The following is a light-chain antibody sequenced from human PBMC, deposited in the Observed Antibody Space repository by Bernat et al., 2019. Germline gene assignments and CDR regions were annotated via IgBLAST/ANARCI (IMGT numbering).Light chain of an antibody. CDR1: ESLLHSNGKTF. V-gene: IGKV2D-29*01. CDR2: EVS. J-gene: IGKJ4*01. CDR3: MQSIQLPHT. Sequence: DIVMTQTPLSLSVTPGQPASISCKSSESLLHSNGKTFLSWYLQKAGQPPQVLIYEVSNRFSGVPKRFSGSGSGTGFTLKISRVEAGDVGVYYCMQSIQLPHTFGGGTRLEIK.